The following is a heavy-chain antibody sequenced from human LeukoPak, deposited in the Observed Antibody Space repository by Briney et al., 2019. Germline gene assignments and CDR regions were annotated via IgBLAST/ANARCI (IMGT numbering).Heavy chain of an antibody. V-gene: IGHV4-38-2*02. CDR3: ARVVGNYYDSSGYYLFDY. D-gene: IGHD3-22*01. CDR1: GGSISSYY. J-gene: IGHJ4*02. CDR2: IYHSGST. Sequence: PSETLSLTCTVSGGSISSYYWGWIRQPPGKGLEWIGSIYHSGSTYYNPSLKSRVTISVDTFKNQFSLKLSSVTAADTAVYYCARVVGNYYDSSGYYLFDYWGQGTLVTVSS.